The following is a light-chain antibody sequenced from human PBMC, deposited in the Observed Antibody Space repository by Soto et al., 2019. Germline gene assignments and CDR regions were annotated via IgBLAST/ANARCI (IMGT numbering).Light chain of an antibody. Sequence: EIVLTHSPATLSLSPVERATLSFRASQSVSIRLAWYQQRPGQGPRLLIYDTSIRATDIPARFSGSGSGTEFTLTISSLQSEDFAVYYCQHYNNWPPITFGQGTRLEIK. J-gene: IGKJ5*01. CDR1: QSVSIR. V-gene: IGKV3-15*01. CDR3: QHYNNWPPIT. CDR2: DTS.